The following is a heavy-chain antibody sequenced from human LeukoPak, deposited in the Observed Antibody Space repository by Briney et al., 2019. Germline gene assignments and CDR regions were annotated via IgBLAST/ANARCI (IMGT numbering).Heavy chain of an antibody. J-gene: IGHJ3*02. CDR3: ARVWFGESQGAFDI. V-gene: IGHV4-34*01. CDR1: GASFSYDY. D-gene: IGHD3-10*01. CDR2: INHSGSI. Sequence: SETLSLTCAVYGASFSYDYWSWIRQAPGKGLEWIGEINHSGSITYNPSLKSRVTISVDRSKNQFSLKLSSVTAADTAVYYSARVWFGESQGAFDIWGQGTMVTVSS.